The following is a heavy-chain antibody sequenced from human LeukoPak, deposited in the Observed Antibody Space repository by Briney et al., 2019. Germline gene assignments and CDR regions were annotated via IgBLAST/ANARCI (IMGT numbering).Heavy chain of an antibody. CDR3: AREQWLFYFDY. Sequence: QSGGSLRLSCAASGFTFSSYWMHWVRQAPGKGLVWVSRINSDGSSTSYADSVRGRFTISRDNAKNTLYLQMNSLRAEDTAVYYCAREQWLFYFDYWGQGTLVTVSS. CDR1: GFTFSSYW. V-gene: IGHV3-74*01. D-gene: IGHD6-19*01. CDR2: INSDGSST. J-gene: IGHJ4*02.